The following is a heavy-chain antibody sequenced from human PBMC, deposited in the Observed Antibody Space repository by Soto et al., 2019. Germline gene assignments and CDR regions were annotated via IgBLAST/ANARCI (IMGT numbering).Heavy chain of an antibody. J-gene: IGHJ4*02. CDR1: GFTFSNYW. Sequence: PGGSLRLSCVASGFTFSNYWIHWVRQAPGKGPVWVSRVNPDATATSYADSVKGRFTISRDNAQNTLYLQMNSLGAEDTAVYYCTRATAVSFDFWGQGTLVTVSS. CDR2: VNPDATAT. CDR3: TRATAVSFDF. D-gene: IGHD2-2*01. V-gene: IGHV3-74*01.